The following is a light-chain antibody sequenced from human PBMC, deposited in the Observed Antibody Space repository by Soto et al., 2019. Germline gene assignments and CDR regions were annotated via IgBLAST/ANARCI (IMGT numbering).Light chain of an antibody. Sequence: EIVMTQSPATLSVSPGERATLSCRTSQSVNIHLAWYQQKPGQAPRLLIYAASTRATGIPARFSGSGSGTEFTLTISSLQSEDFAVYYCQQYNNWPPYTFGQGTKLEI. CDR1: QSVNIH. V-gene: IGKV3-15*01. CDR2: AAS. J-gene: IGKJ2*01. CDR3: QQYNNWPPYT.